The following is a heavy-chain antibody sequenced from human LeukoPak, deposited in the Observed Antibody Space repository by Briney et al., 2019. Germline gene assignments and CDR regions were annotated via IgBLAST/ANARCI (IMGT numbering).Heavy chain of an antibody. CDR2: INPNSGGT. CDR1: GYTFTGYY. V-gene: IGHV1-2*02. D-gene: IGHD5-12*01. J-gene: IGHJ5*02. Sequence: ASVKVFCKASGYTFTGYYMHWVRQAPGQGLEWMAWINPNSGGTNYAQKFQGRVTMTRDTSISTAYMELSRLRSDDTAVYYCARDLNEVAHNWFDPWGQGTLVTVSS. CDR3: ARDLNEVAHNWFDP.